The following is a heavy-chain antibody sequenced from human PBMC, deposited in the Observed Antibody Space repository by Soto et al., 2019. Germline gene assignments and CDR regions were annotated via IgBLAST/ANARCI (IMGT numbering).Heavy chain of an antibody. CDR3: ATSSSGWPDWFDP. V-gene: IGHV4-30-2*06. CDR1: GCSFRDDGYS. Sequence: SETLSLTCTVSGCSFRDDGYSWNWIRQSPGKGLEWIGCIFHSGSTLYSPSLKSRVSMSLDVSKNQFSLALTSVTAADTAVYYCATSSSGWPDWFDPWSPGSLVTVSS. J-gene: IGHJ5*01. D-gene: IGHD6-19*01. CDR2: IFHSGST.